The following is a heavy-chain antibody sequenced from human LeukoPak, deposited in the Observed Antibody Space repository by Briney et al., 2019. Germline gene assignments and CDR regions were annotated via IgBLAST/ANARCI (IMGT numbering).Heavy chain of an antibody. D-gene: IGHD3-22*01. CDR1: GFTFNNYP. Sequence: GGSLRLSCAASGFTFNNYPMSWVRQAPGKGLEWVSVIYSGGNTYYADSVKGRFTISRDNSKNTLYLEMNSLRAEDTAVYYCATRPNYYYDKSGYFVYWGQGTLVTVSS. V-gene: IGHV3-53*01. J-gene: IGHJ4*02. CDR2: IYSGGNT. CDR3: ATRPNYYYDKSGYFVY.